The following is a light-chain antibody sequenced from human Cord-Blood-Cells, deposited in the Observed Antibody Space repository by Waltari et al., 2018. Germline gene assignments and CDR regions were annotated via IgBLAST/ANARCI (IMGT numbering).Light chain of an antibody. V-gene: IGKV1-33*01. J-gene: IGKJ1*01. CDR2: DAS. CDR3: QQYDNLSWT. CDR1: QDISNY. Sequence: DIQMTQSPSSLSASVGDRVTITCQASQDISNYLNWYQQKPGKAPKLLIYDASNLETGVPSRFSGSGSGTDFTFTISSLQPEDIATHYCQQYDNLSWTFGQGTKVEIK.